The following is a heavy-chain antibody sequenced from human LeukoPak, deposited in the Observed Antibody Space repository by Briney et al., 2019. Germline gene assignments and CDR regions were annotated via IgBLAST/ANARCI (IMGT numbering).Heavy chain of an antibody. CDR2: ISGSGGST. Sequence: GGSLRLSCAASGFTFSSYAMSWVRQAPGKGLEWVSAISGSGGSTYYADSVKGRFTISRDDAKNSLYLQMNSLRAEDGAVYYCARDLRSAGHTYDYRGQGTLVTVSS. D-gene: IGHD3-16*02. J-gene: IGHJ4*02. CDR3: ARDLRSAGHTYDY. V-gene: IGHV3-23*01. CDR1: GFTFSSYA.